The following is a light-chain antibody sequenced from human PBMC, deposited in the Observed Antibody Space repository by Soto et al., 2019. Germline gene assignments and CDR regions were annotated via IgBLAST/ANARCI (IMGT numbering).Light chain of an antibody. CDR3: QQSYNSPQT. CDR1: QGISSY. Sequence: AIRMTQSPSSFSASTGDRVTITCRASQGISSYLAWYQQKPGKAPKLLIYAASTLQSGVPSRFSGSGSGTDFTLTISSLQPEDFATYSCQQSYNSPQTFGQGTMVDIK. V-gene: IGKV1-8*01. J-gene: IGKJ1*01. CDR2: AAS.